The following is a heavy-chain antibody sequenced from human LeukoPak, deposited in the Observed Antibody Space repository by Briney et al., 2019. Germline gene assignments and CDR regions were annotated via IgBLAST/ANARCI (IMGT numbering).Heavy chain of an antibody. V-gene: IGHV3-30-3*01. CDR1: GFTFNTYA. CDR3: ARQGYCSRGSCYWSGWFDP. Sequence: GGSLRLSCAASGFTFNTYAMHWIRQAPGKGLEWVTVTSSAGTNNYYADSVKGRFTISRDNSKNTLYLQMNSLRPEDTAVYYCARQGYCSRGSCYWSGWFDPWGQGTLVTVSS. D-gene: IGHD2-15*01. J-gene: IGHJ5*02. CDR2: TSSAGTNN.